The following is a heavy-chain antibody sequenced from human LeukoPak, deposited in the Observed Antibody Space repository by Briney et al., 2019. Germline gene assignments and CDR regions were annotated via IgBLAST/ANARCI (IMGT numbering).Heavy chain of an antibody. J-gene: IGHJ2*01. V-gene: IGHV3-30*02. Sequence: GGSLRLSCAASGFTFSSYGMHWVRQAPGKGLEWVAFIRYDGSNKYYADSVKGRFTISRDNSKNTLYLQMNGLRAEDAAVYYCARDPKCGGDCLNWYFDLWGRGTLVTVSS. CDR2: IRYDGSNK. CDR1: GFTFSSYG. CDR3: ARDPKCGGDCLNWYFDL. D-gene: IGHD2-21*02.